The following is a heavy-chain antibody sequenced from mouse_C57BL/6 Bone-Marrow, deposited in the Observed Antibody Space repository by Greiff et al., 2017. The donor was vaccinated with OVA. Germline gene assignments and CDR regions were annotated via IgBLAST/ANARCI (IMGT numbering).Heavy chain of an antibody. J-gene: IGHJ1*03. D-gene: IGHD1-1*01. V-gene: IGHV5-2*01. CDR1: EYEFPSHD. Sequence: DVKLVESGGGLVQPGESLKLSCESNEYEFPSHDMSWVRKTPEKRLELVAAINSDGGSTYYPDTMERRFIISRDNTKKTLYLQMSSLRSEDTALYYCASSGAGSSWYFDVWGTGTTVTVSS. CDR3: ASSGAGSSWYFDV. CDR2: INSDGGST.